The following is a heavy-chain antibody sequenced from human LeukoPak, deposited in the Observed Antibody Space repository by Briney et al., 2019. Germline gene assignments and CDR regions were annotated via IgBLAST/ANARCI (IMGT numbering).Heavy chain of an antibody. Sequence: PGGSLRLSCAASGFTFSNYWMHWVRQAPGKGLVWVSRTNSDGSSITYADSVKGRFTISRDNAKNTLYLQMNSLRAEDTAMYFCARRSIDYAFDNWGQGTMVTVTP. CDR2: TNSDGSSI. V-gene: IGHV3-74*01. CDR1: GFTFSNYW. D-gene: IGHD2/OR15-2a*01. CDR3: ARRSIDYAFDN. J-gene: IGHJ3*02.